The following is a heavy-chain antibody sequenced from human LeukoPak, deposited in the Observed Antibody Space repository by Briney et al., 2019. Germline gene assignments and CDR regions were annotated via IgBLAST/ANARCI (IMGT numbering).Heavy chain of an antibody. CDR2: IIGSGGKI. CDR3: VLRGAVAAADF. V-gene: IGHV3-23*01. CDR1: GFTFSSYA. Sequence: GGSLRLSCAASGFTFSSYATSWVRQAPGKGLEWVSGIIGSGGKIYYADSVKGRFTISRDNSKNTLYLQMNSLRAEDTAVYYCVLRGAVAAADFWGQGTLVTVSS. J-gene: IGHJ4*02. D-gene: IGHD6-19*01.